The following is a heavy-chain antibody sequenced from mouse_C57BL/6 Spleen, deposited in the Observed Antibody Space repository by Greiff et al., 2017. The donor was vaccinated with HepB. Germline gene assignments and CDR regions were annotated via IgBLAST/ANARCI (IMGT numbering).Heavy chain of an antibody. D-gene: IGHD1-1*01. CDR3: ARSTTVVATDYAMDY. Sequence: VQLQQSGTELVKPGASVKLSCKASGYTFTSYWMHWVKQRPGQGLEWIGNINPSNGGTNYNEKFKSKATLTVDKSSSTAYMQLSSLTSEDSAVYYCARSTTVVATDYAMDYWGQGTSVTVSS. CDR1: GYTFTSYW. V-gene: IGHV1-53*01. CDR2: INPSNGGT. J-gene: IGHJ4*01.